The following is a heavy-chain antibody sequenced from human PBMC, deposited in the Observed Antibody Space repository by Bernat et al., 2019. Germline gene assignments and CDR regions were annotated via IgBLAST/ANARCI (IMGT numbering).Heavy chain of an antibody. V-gene: IGHV4-39*01. CDR2: IYYSGST. J-gene: IGHJ3*02. CDR3: ASTRPKVYDFWSGLSPPGAFDI. CDR1: GGSISSSSYY. Sequence: QLQLQESGPGLVKPSETLSLTCTVSGGSISSSSYYWGWIRQPPGKGLEWIGSIYYSGSTYYNPSLKSRVTISVDTSKNQFSLKLSSVTAADTAVYYCASTRPKVYDFWSGLSPPGAFDIWGQGTMVTVSS. D-gene: IGHD3-3*01.